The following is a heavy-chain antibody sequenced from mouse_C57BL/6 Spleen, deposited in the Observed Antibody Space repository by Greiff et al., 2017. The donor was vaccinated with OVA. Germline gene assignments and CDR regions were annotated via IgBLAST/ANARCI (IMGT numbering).Heavy chain of an antibody. D-gene: IGHD1-1*01. V-gene: IGHV1-81*01. J-gene: IGHJ3*01. CDR2: IYPRSGNT. Sequence: VQLQESGAELARPGASVKLSCKASGYTFTSYGISWVKQRTGQGLEWIGEIYPRSGNTYYNEKFKGKATLTADKSSSTAYMELRSLTSEDSAVYFCARSTSSPFAYWGQGTLVTVSA. CDR3: ARSTSSPFAY. CDR1: GYTFTSYG.